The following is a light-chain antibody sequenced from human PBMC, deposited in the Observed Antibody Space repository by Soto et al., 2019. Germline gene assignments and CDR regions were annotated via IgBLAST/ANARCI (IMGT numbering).Light chain of an antibody. V-gene: IGLV1-51*01. CDR2: DNN. J-gene: IGLJ1*01. Sequence: QSVLTQPPSVSAAPGQKVTISCSGSSPNIGNNYVSWYQHLPGTAPKPLIYDNNKRPSGIPDRFSGSKSGTSATLGITGLQTGDEADYYCGTWDSSLSVYVFGTGTKLTVL. CDR1: SPNIGNNY. CDR3: GTWDSSLSVYV.